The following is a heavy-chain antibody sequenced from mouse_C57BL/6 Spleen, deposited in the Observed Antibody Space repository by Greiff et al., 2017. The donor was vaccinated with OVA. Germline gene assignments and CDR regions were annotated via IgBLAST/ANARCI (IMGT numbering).Heavy chain of an antibody. CDR1: GFNIKDYY. CDR2: IDPEDGDT. Sequence: EVQLQQSGAELVRPGASVKLSCTASGFNIKDYYMHWVKQRPEQGLEWIGRIDPEDGDTEYAPKFQGKATMTADTSSNTAYLQLSSLTSEDTAVYYCTTCWDGGYYYAMDYWGQGTSVTVSS. V-gene: IGHV14-1*01. J-gene: IGHJ4*01. CDR3: TTCWDGGYYYAMDY. D-gene: IGHD4-1*01.